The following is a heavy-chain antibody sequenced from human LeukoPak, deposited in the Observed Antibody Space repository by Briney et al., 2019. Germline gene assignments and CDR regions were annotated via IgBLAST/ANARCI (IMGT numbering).Heavy chain of an antibody. Sequence: PSETLSLTXTVSGGSISSSSYYWGWIRQPPGKGLEWIGSIYYSGSTYYNPSLKSRVTICVEKAKNKYSLKLSSVTAADTAVYYCARLYYYDSSGPHWGQGTLVTVSS. CDR2: IYYSGST. J-gene: IGHJ1*01. V-gene: IGHV4-39*01. D-gene: IGHD3-22*01. CDR3: ARLYYYDSSGPH. CDR1: GGSISSSSYY.